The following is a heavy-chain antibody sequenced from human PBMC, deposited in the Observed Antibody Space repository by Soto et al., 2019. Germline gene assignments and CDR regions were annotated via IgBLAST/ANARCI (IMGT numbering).Heavy chain of an antibody. D-gene: IGHD6-19*01. V-gene: IGHV3-30-3*01. CDR2: ISYDGSNK. Sequence: QVQLVESGGGVVQPGRSLRLSCAASGFTFSSYAMHWVRQAPGKGLEWVAVISYDGSNKYYADSVKGRFTISRDNSKNTLYLQMNSLRAEDTAVYYCARGVAVAWGWFDPWGQGTLVTVSS. CDR3: ARGVAVAWGWFDP. CDR1: GFTFSSYA. J-gene: IGHJ5*02.